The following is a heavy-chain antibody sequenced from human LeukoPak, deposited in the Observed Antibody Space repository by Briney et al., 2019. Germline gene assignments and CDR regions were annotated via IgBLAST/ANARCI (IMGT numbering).Heavy chain of an antibody. CDR1: GYTFTGYY. CDR2: INPNSGGT. J-gene: IGHJ4*02. Sequence: ASVKVSCKASGYTFTGYYMHWVRQAPGQGLEWMGWINPNSGGTNYAQKFQGWVTVSRDTSISTAYMELSRLRSDDTAVYYCAREHQDTVASFPFFDYWGQGTLVTVSS. V-gene: IGHV1-2*04. D-gene: IGHD5-12*01. CDR3: AREHQDTVASFPFFDY.